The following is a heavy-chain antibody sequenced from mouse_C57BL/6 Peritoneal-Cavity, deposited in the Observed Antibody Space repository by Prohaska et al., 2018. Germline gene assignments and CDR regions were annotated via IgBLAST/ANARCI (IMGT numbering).Heavy chain of an antibody. CDR3: ARGSYYGYLDY. CDR2: INPNYGTT. J-gene: IGHJ2*01. CDR1: GYSFTDYN. Sequence: GASVKISCMSSGYSFTDYNMTWMKQSNGKSLEWIGVINPNYGTTSYNQKFKGKATLTVDQSSSTAYMQLNSLTSEDSAVYYCARGSYYGYLDYWGQGSTLKVSS. V-gene: IGHV1-39*01. D-gene: IGHD2-1*01.